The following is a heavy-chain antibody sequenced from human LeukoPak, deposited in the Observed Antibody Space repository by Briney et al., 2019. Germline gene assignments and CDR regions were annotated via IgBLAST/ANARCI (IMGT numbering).Heavy chain of an antibody. CDR2: MNPHSGSA. J-gene: IGHJ5*02. CDR3: ARIPQRVPHNWFDP. V-gene: IGHV1-8*01. D-gene: IGHD1-1*01. CDR1: GYTFTSND. Sequence: ASVKVSCKASGYTFTSNDINWVRQAAGQGLEWRGWMNPHSGSAGYAQKFQGRVTMTRDTSISTVYMELSSLTSDDTAVYYCARIPQRVPHNWFDPWGQGTLVTVSS.